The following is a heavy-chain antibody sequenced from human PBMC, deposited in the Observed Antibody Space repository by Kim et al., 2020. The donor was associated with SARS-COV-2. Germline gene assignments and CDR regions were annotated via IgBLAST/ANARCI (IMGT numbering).Heavy chain of an antibody. D-gene: IGHD5-12*01. CDR2: ISYDGSNK. V-gene: IGHV3-30*04. CDR1: GFTFSSYA. Sequence: GGSLRLSCAASGFTFSSYAMHWVRQAPGKGLEWVAVISYDGSNKYYADSVKGRFTISRDNSKNTLYLQMNSLRAEDTAVYYCARDCEMASSAIDYWGQGTLVTVSS. CDR3: ARDCEMASSAIDY. J-gene: IGHJ4*02.